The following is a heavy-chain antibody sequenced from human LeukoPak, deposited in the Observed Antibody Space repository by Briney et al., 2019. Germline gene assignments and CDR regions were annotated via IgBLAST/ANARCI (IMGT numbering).Heavy chain of an antibody. CDR2: ISYDGSNK. Sequence: GGSLRLSCAASGFTFSSYAMHWVRQAPGKGLEWVAVISYDGSNKYYTDSVKGRYTISRDNSKNTLYLQMNSLRAEDTAVYYCAKSSSYYDSRGYYSPDYFDYWGQGTLVTVPS. D-gene: IGHD3-22*01. J-gene: IGHJ4*02. V-gene: IGHV3-30*18. CDR1: GFTFSSYA. CDR3: AKSSSYYDSRGYYSPDYFDY.